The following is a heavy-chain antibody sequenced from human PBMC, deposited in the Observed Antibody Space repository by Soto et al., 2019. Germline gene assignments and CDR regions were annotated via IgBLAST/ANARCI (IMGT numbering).Heavy chain of an antibody. CDR2: INAGNGNT. V-gene: IGHV1-3*01. CDR1: GYTFTSYA. Sequence: ASVKVSCKASGYTFTSYAMHWVRQAPGQRFEWMGWINAGNGNTKYSQKFQGRVTITRDTSASTAYMELSSLRSEDTAVYYCARDRSWYSSGWSQPNWFDPWGQGTLVTVSS. J-gene: IGHJ5*02. CDR3: ARDRSWYSSGWSQPNWFDP. D-gene: IGHD6-19*01.